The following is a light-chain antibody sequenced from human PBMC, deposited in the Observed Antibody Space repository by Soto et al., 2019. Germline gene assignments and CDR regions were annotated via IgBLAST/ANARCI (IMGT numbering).Light chain of an antibody. CDR1: SSNIGGNS. V-gene: IGLV1-51*01. CDR3: AAWDDSLSGLYV. Sequence: QSVLTQPPSVSAAPGQKVTISCSGSSSNIGGNSVSWYQQLPGTAPKLLIYDDDKRPSGIPDRFSGSKSGTSATLGITGFQTGDEAEYYCAAWDDSLSGLYVFGTGTKVTVL. CDR2: DDD. J-gene: IGLJ1*01.